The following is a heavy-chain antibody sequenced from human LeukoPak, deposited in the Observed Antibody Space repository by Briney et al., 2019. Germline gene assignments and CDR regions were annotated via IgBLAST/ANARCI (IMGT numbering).Heavy chain of an antibody. CDR3: ARSVPDLET. CDR1: GDSFFSTRAA. J-gene: IGHJ5*02. Sequence: SQTLSLTCALSGDSFFSTRAAWTWIRQSPSRGLEWLGRAYYRSKWYNEYAVSVKSRITINPDTSKNQFSLQLNSVTPQDTAVYYCARSVPDLETCGQGSLVTVSS. V-gene: IGHV6-1*01. CDR2: AYYRSKWYN. D-gene: IGHD6-19*01.